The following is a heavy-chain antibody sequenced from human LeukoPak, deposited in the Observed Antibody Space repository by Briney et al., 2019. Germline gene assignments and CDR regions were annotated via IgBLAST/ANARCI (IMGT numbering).Heavy chain of an antibody. CDR1: GYTFSTSA. V-gene: IGHV3-23*01. CDR2: ISVSGDRT. CDR3: ARGDERLLWFKV. Sequence: GGSLRLSCAVSGYTFSTSAMSWVRQAPGKGLEWVSAISVSGDRTWYADSVKGRFTISRDNSKNTLHLQMNSLRAEDTAVYYCARGDERLLWFKVWGQGTLVTVFS. J-gene: IGHJ4*02. D-gene: IGHD3-10*01.